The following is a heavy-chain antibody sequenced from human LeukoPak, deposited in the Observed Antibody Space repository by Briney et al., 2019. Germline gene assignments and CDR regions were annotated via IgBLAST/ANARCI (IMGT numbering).Heavy chain of an antibody. CDR2: IKQDGSEK. CDR3: ARASYSYGYSFDY. J-gene: IGHJ4*02. CDR1: GFTFSSYW. V-gene: IGHV3-7*03. D-gene: IGHD5-18*01. Sequence: GGSLRLSGAASGFTFSSYWMSWVRQAPGKGPEWVANIKQDGSEKYYVDSVKGRFTISRDNAKNSLYLQMNSLRAEDTAVYYCARASYSYGYSFDYWGQGTLVTVSS.